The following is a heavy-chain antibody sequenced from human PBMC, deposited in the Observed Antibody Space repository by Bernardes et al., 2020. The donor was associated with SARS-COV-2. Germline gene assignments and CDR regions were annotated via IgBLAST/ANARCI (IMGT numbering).Heavy chain of an antibody. D-gene: IGHD2-8*01. Sequence: GSLRLSCTASQITLSTFGIHWVRQAPGKGLEWVAVMSSDGSTTSYADSVKGRFTISRDNSKNTVYLQMNSLRLEDTAVYYCAGNLMVIFPFDYWGQGTLVTVSS. CDR3: AGNLMVIFPFDY. V-gene: IGHV3-30*04. CDR2: MSSDGSTT. J-gene: IGHJ4*02. CDR1: QITLSTFG.